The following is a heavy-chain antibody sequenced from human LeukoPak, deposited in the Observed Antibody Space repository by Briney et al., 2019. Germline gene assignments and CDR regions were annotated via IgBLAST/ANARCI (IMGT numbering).Heavy chain of an antibody. CDR1: GYTFTNNF. D-gene: IGHD3-10*01. J-gene: IGHJ3*02. CDR3: ARNLWFGESSDAFDM. Sequence: GASVKVSCKASGYTFTNNFMHWVRQAPGQGLEWMGWINPKSGGTNYAQKFQGRVTMTRDTSISTAYMDMSSLRSDDTAVYYCARNLWFGESSDAFDMWGQGTMVTVSS. V-gene: IGHV1-2*02. CDR2: INPKSGGT.